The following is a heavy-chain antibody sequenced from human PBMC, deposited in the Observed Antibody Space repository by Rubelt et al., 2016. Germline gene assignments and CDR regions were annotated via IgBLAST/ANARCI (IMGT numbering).Heavy chain of an antibody. CDR3: AREVGATDL. V-gene: IGHV1-3*01. CDR2: ISAGNGNT. D-gene: IGHD1-26*01. CDR1: GYTFDNYA. Sequence: QVQIVQSGAEVKKPGASVKVSCKASGYTFDNYAMHWVRQAPGQRLEWMGWISAGNGNTGYSQKFQGRVTIARDTPASKVYMELCSRGSDDTALYYCAREVGATDLWGQGTLVTVSS. J-gene: IGHJ4*02.